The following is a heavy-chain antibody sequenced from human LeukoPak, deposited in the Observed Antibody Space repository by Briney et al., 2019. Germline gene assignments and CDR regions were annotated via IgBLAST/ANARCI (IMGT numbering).Heavy chain of an antibody. D-gene: IGHD4-17*01. CDR2: IYYSGST. CDR1: GGSISSSSYY. Sequence: TSETLSLTCTVSGGSISSSSYYWGWIRQPPGKGLEWIGSIYYSGSTYYNPSLKSRVTISVDTSKNQFSLKLSSVTAADTAVYYCASGDYRGQGYWGQGTLVTVSS. CDR3: ASGDYRGQGY. V-gene: IGHV4-39*07. J-gene: IGHJ4*02.